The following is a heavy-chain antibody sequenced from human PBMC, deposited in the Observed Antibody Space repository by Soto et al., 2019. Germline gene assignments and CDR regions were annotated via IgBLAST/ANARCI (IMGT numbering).Heavy chain of an antibody. CDR3: ARASGFGAGSNWFDP. D-gene: IGHD3-10*01. J-gene: IGHJ5*02. Sequence: SETLSLTCTVSGGSISSYYWSWIRQPPGKGLEWIGYIYYSGSTNYNPSLKSRVTISVDTSKNQFSLKLSSVTAADTAVYYCARASGFGAGSNWFDPWGQGTLVTVSS. CDR1: GGSISSYY. V-gene: IGHV4-59*12. CDR2: IYYSGST.